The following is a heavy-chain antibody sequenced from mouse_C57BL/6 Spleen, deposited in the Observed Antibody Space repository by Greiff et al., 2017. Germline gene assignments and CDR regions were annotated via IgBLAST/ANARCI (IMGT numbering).Heavy chain of an antibody. CDR1: GYTFTDYE. CDR2: IDPETGGT. V-gene: IGHV1-15*01. D-gene: IGHD2-5*01. J-gene: IGHJ2*01. CDR3: TSEGCSNYEDCFDY. Sequence: QVQLQQSGAELVRPGASVTLSCKASGYTFTDYEMHWVKQTPVHGLEWIGAIDPETGGTAYNQKFKGKAILTADKSSSTAYMELRSLTSEDSAVYYCTSEGCSNYEDCFDYWGQGTTLTVSS.